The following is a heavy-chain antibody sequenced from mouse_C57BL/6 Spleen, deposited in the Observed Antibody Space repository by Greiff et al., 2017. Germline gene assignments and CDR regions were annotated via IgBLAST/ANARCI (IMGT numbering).Heavy chain of an antibody. D-gene: IGHD1-1*01. CDR3: ARREYYGSSHWYFDV. CDR2: IYPGGGYT. Sequence: VQLQQSGAELVRPGTSVKMSCKASGYTFTNYWIGWAKQRPGHGLEWIGDIYPGGGYTNYNEKFKGKATLTADKSSSTAYMQFSSLTSEDSAIYYCARREYYGSSHWYFDVWGTGTTVTVSS. V-gene: IGHV1-63*01. CDR1: GYTFTNYW. J-gene: IGHJ1*03.